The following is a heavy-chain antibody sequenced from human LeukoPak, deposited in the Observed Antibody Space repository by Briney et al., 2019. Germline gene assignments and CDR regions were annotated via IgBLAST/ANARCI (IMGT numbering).Heavy chain of an antibody. CDR2: IYYSGST. CDR3: ARGSHYYYYMDV. V-gene: IGHV4-59*01. D-gene: IGHD2-15*01. Sequence: SETLSLTCTVSGGSISSYYWSWIRQPPGKGLEWIGYIYYSGSTNYNPSLKSRVTISVDTSKNQFSLKLGSVTAADTAVYYCARGSHYYYYMDVWGKGTTVTVSS. J-gene: IGHJ6*03. CDR1: GGSISSYY.